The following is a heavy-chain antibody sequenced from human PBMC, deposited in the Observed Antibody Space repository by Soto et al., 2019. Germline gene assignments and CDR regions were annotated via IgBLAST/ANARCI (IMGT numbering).Heavy chain of an antibody. J-gene: IGHJ5*02. Sequence: SETLSLTCSVSGGSISGYYWTWIRQAPGKGLEWIGYIYYNGRTNYNPSLKSRVTISVDTSKDQLSLKLTSVTAADTAVYYCARHVSAVNRDIWFDPWGQGILVTVSS. CDR1: GGSISGYY. V-gene: IGHV4-59*08. D-gene: IGHD2-15*01. CDR2: IYYNGRT. CDR3: ARHVSAVNRDIWFDP.